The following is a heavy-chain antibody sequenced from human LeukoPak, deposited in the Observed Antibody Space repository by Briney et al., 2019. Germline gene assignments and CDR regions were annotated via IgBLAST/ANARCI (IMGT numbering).Heavy chain of an antibody. D-gene: IGHD3-10*02. CDR1: GYTFSSYG. CDR3: AELGITMIGGV. Sequence: GGSLRLSCAASGYTFSSYGMHWVRQAPGKGLEWVSSISSSSSYIFYADSVKGRFTISRDNAKNSLYLQMNSLRAEDTAVYYCAELGITMIGGVWGKGTTVTISS. J-gene: IGHJ6*04. V-gene: IGHV3-21*01. CDR2: ISSSSSYI.